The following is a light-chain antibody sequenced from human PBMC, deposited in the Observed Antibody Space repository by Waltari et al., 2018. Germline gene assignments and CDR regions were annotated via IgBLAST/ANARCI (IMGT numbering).Light chain of an antibody. J-gene: IGKJ4*01. V-gene: IGKV1D-12*01. CDR1: QDLNSW. Sequence: DIQMTQSPSSVSASVGDRVTITCRASQDLNSWLAWYRQKPGQAPKLLIYTASTLHIGVPPRFSGSGSGTYFTLTISSLQPEDFATYYCQQANSFPLTFAGGTKVDI. CDR2: TAS. CDR3: QQANSFPLT.